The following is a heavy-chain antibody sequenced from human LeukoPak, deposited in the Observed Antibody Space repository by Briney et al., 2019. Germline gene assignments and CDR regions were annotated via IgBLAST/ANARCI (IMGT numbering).Heavy chain of an antibody. V-gene: IGHV3-74*03. CDR3: ARDVDYDVTSECFEY. J-gene: IGHJ4*02. CDR1: GFPFHSYC. CDR2: INSDGSST. D-gene: IGHD3-16*01. Sequence: GGPLRLLCAPSGFPFHSYCLHWPRQAPGKGRVWVSRINSDGSSTTYADSVKGRFTSARDDAKNTLYLQMNSLRPEGTAVYYCARDVDYDVTSECFEYWGQGTLVTVSS.